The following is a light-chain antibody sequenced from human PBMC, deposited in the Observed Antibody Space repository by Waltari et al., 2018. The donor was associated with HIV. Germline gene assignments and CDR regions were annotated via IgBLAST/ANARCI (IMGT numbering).Light chain of an antibody. V-gene: IGKV1-5*03. Sequence: DIQMTRSPSTLSASVGERVTIPCRASQSIRSWLAWYQQKPGKAPKLLIYKASSSESGVPSRFSGSESGTEFTLTISSLQPDDFAMYYCQQYNSYWTFGQGTKVEIK. CDR3: QQYNSYWT. J-gene: IGKJ1*01. CDR1: QSIRSW. CDR2: KAS.